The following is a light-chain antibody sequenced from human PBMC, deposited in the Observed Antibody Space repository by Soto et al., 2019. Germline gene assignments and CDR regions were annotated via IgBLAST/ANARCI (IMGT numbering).Light chain of an antibody. CDR1: QSVSSY. Sequence: EIVLTQSPATLSLSPGERATLSCRASQSVSSYFAWYQQKPGQAPRLLIYDASNRATGIPARFSGGGSGTDFTLTISSLEPEDFAVYYCQQRSNWPVTFGQGTRVEIK. J-gene: IGKJ1*01. CDR2: DAS. CDR3: QQRSNWPVT. V-gene: IGKV3-11*01.